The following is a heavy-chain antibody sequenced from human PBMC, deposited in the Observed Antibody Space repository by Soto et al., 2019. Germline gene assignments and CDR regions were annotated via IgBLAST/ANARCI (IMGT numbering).Heavy chain of an antibody. Sequence: GGSLRLSCAASGFTFSDYYMSWIRQAPGKGLEWVSYISSSGSTIYYADSVKGRFTISRDNAKNSLYLQMNSLRAEDTAVYYCARGDNYYGSGSYYRYMDVWGKGTTVTVSS. V-gene: IGHV3-11*01. CDR2: ISSSGSTI. D-gene: IGHD3-10*01. CDR1: GFTFSDYY. CDR3: ARGDNYYGSGSYYRYMDV. J-gene: IGHJ6*03.